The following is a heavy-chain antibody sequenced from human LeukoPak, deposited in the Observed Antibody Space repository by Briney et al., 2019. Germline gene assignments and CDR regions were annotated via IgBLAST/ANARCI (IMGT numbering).Heavy chain of an antibody. D-gene: IGHD6-19*01. CDR2: IYYSGST. J-gene: IGHJ5*02. CDR1: GGSISGSSYY. V-gene: IGHV4-39*07. CDR3: ARYSGSSGWYGRNWFDP. Sequence: SETLSLTCTVSGGSISGSSYYWGWIRQPPGKGLEWIGSIYYSGSTYYNPSLKSRVTISVDTSKNQFSLKLSSVTAADTAVYYCARYSGSSGWYGRNWFDPWGQGTLVTVSS.